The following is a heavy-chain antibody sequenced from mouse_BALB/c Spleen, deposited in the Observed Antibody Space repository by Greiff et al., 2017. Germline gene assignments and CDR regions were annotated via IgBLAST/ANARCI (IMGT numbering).Heavy chain of an antibody. CDR2: IDPANGNT. CDR1: GFNIKDTY. Sequence: EVQLQQSGAELVKPGASVKLSCTASGFNIKDTYMHWVKQRPEQGLECIGRIDPANGNTKYDPKFQGKATITADTSSNTAYLQLSSLTSEDTAVYYCARRLRGAMDYWGQGTSVTVSS. D-gene: IGHD1-1*01. V-gene: IGHV14-3*02. CDR3: ARRLRGAMDY. J-gene: IGHJ4*01.